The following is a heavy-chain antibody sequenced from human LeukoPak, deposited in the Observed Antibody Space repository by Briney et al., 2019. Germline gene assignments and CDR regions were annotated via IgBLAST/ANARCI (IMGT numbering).Heavy chain of an antibody. Sequence: ASVKVSCKASGYTFTSYGISWLRQAPGQGLEWMGWISAYNGNTNYAQKLQGRVTMTTDTSTSTAYMELRSLRSDDTAVYYCARDLYIAFYYYGMDVWGQGTTVTVSS. D-gene: IGHD3-3*02. CDR3: ARDLYIAFYYYGMDV. CDR2: ISAYNGNT. CDR1: GYTFTSYG. J-gene: IGHJ6*02. V-gene: IGHV1-18*01.